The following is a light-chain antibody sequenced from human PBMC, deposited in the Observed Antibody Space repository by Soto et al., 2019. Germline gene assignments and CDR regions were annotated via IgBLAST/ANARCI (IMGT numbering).Light chain of an antibody. V-gene: IGKV3-15*01. CDR1: QSVSTN. Sequence: IMMTQSPATLSVSPGERATLSCRASQSVSTNLAWYQQKPGQSPRLLIYGTSTRATDIPARFSGSGSGTEFTLTISSLQSEDSAVYYCHQYNLWPTFGQGTKVDIK. CDR2: GTS. J-gene: IGKJ1*01. CDR3: HQYNLWPT.